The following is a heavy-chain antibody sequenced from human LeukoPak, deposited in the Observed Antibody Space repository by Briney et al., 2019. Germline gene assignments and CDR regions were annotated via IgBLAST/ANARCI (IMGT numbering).Heavy chain of an antibody. CDR1: GVSISTDTFY. D-gene: IGHD6-13*01. CDR2: IYYTGSS. CDR3: ARGGGRIAAAGSSGY. J-gene: IGHJ4*02. Sequence: PSETLSLTCTVSGVSISTDTFYWGWIRQPPGKGLEWIANIYYTGSSYYNPSLKSRVTISVDTSKNQFSLKVRSVTAADTAVYYCARGGGRIAAAGSSGYWGQGTLVTVSS. V-gene: IGHV4-39*07.